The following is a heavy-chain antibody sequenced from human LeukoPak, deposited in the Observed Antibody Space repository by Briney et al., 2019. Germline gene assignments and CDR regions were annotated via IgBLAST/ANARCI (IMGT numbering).Heavy chain of an antibody. CDR1: GYTFTSYY. V-gene: IGHV1-46*01. J-gene: IGHJ5*02. CDR2: INPSGGST. Sequence: ASVEVSCKASGYTFTSYYMHWVRQAPGQGVEWMGIINPSGGSTSYAQKFQGRVTMTRDMSTSTVYMELSSLRSEDTAVYYCARGTAAAGTKTNWFDPWGQGTLVTVSS. D-gene: IGHD6-13*01. CDR3: ARGTAAAGTKTNWFDP.